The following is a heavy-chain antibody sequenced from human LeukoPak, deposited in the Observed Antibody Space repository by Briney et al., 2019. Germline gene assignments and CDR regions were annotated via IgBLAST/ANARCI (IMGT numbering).Heavy chain of an antibody. V-gene: IGHV4-39*07. CDR3: ARGITMIVVVIMGSYFDY. CDR2: IYYSGST. J-gene: IGHJ4*02. D-gene: IGHD3-22*01. CDR1: GGSISSSNYY. Sequence: PSETLSLTCTVSGGSISSSNYYWGWIRQPPGKGLEWIGSIYYSGSTYYSPSLKSRVTISVDTSKNQFSLKLSSVTAADTAVYYCARGITMIVVVIMGSYFDYWGQGTLVTVSS.